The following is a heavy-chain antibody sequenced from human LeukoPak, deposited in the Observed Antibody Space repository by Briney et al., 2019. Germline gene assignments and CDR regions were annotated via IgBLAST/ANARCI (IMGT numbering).Heavy chain of an antibody. CDR2: VNPDTGGT. Sequence: ASVKVSCKAPGYTFTDYYVHWVQQAPGQGLEWMGRVNPDTGGTNYAQKFQGRVTMTRDTSINTAYMELSRLTPDDTAIYYCARVGPTSYFDYWGQGTLVTVSS. V-gene: IGHV1-2*06. J-gene: IGHJ4*02. CDR1: GYTFTDYY. CDR3: ARVGPTSYFDY.